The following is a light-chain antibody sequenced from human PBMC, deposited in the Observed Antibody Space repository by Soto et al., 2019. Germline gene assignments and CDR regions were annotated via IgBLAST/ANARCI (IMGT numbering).Light chain of an antibody. CDR2: GNS. Sequence: QSVLTQPPSVSGAPGQRVTISCTGSSSNIGTGYDVHWYQQLPGTAPKLLIYGNSNRPSGVPDRFSGSKSGTSASLAITGLQPEDEADYYCQSYDSILSGSWVFGGGTKLTVL. J-gene: IGLJ2*01. V-gene: IGLV1-40*01. CDR1: SSNIGTGYD. CDR3: QSYDSILSGSWV.